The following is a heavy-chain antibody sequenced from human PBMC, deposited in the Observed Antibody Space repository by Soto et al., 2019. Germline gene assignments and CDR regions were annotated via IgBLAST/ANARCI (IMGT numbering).Heavy chain of an antibody. Sequence: SVKASCKASGGTFSSYAISWVRQAPGQGLEWMGGIIPIFGTANYAQKFQGRVTITADESTSTAYMEPSSLRSEDTAVYYCARGEEDSSSYYGMDVWGQGTTVTVSS. J-gene: IGHJ6*02. V-gene: IGHV1-69*13. CDR1: GGTFSSYA. CDR2: IIPIFGTA. D-gene: IGHD6-6*01. CDR3: ARGEEDSSSYYGMDV.